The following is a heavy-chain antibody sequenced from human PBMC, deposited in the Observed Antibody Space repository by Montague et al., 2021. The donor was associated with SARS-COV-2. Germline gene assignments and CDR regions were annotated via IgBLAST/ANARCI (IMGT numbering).Heavy chain of an antibody. CDR3: AKDSYYDFWSGYSPGENWFDP. Sequence: SLRLSCAASGFTFGDYAMHWVRQAPGKGLEWVSGISWNSGSIGYADSVKGRFTISRDNAKNSLCLQMNSLRAEDTALYYCAKDSYYDFWSGYSPGENWFDPWGQGTLVTVSS. CDR2: ISWNSGSI. V-gene: IGHV3-9*01. D-gene: IGHD3-3*01. CDR1: GFTFGDYA. J-gene: IGHJ5*02.